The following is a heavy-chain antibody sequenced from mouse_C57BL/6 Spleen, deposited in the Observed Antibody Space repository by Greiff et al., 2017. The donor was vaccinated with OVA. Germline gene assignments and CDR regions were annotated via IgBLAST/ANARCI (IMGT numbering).Heavy chain of an antibody. Sequence: EVMLVESVAELVRPGASVKLSCTASGFNIKNTYMHWVKQRPEQGLEWIGRIDPANGNTKYAPKFQGKATITADTSSNTAYLQLSSLTSEDTAIYYCARPYDYDEGFAYWGQGTLVTVSA. CDR3: ARPYDYDEGFAY. J-gene: IGHJ3*01. D-gene: IGHD2-4*01. CDR1: GFNIKNTY. CDR2: IDPANGNT. V-gene: IGHV14-3*01.